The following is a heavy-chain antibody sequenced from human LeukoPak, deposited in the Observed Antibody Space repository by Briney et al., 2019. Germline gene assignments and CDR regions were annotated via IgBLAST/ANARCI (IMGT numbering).Heavy chain of an antibody. J-gene: IGHJ4*02. Sequence: KPSETLSLTCTVSGGSISSYYWSWIRQPPGKGLDWIGYIYYSGITNYNPSLKSRVTISVDTSKNQFSPRLSSVTAADTAVYYCAREAGTNEYYFDYWGQGTLVTVSS. CDR2: IYYSGIT. CDR3: AREAGTNEYYFDY. D-gene: IGHD2-8*01. CDR1: GGSISSYY. V-gene: IGHV4-59*01.